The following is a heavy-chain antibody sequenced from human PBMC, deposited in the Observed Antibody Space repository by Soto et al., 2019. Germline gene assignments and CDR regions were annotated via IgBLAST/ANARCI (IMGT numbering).Heavy chain of an antibody. D-gene: IGHD3-9*01. CDR2: IWYDGSNK. CDR1: GFTFSSYG. J-gene: IGHJ4*02. V-gene: IGHV3-33*01. Sequence: GGSLRLSCAASGFTFSSYGMHWVRQAPGKGLEWVAVIWYDGSNKYYADSVKGRFTISRDNSKNTLYLQMNSLRAEDTAVYYCARDPYYDILTGYSGSLDYWGQGTLVTVSS. CDR3: ARDPYYDILTGYSGSLDY.